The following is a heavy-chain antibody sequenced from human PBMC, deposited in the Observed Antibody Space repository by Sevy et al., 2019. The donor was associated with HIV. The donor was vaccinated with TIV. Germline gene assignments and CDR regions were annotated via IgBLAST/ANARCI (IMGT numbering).Heavy chain of an antibody. V-gene: IGHV4-34*01. D-gene: IGHD2-2*01. CDR1: GGSFSGYY. CDR3: ARAVVVPAATFDY. CDR2: INHSGST. Sequence: SETLSLTCAVYGGSFSGYYWSWIRQPPGKGLEWIGEINHSGSTNYNPSLKGRVTISVDTSKNQFSLKLSSVTAADTAVYYCARAVVVPAATFDYWGQGTLVTVSS. J-gene: IGHJ4*02.